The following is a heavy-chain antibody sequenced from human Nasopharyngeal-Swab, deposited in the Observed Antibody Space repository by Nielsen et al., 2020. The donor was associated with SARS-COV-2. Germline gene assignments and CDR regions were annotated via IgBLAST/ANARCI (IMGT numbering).Heavy chain of an antibody. V-gene: IGHV3-23*01. CDR3: ARGAYYDSRGAFDI. CDR2: ISGSGGST. Sequence: GESLKISCAASGFTFSSYAMRWVRQAPGKGLEWVSAISGSGGSTYYADSVKGRFTISRDNAKNSLYLQMNSLRAEDTAVYYCARGAYYDSRGAFDIWGQGTMVTVSS. CDR1: GFTFSSYA. J-gene: IGHJ3*02. D-gene: IGHD3-22*01.